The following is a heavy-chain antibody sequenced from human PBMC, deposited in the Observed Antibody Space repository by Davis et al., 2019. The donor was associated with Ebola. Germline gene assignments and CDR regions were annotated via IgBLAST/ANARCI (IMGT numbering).Heavy chain of an antibody. D-gene: IGHD2-21*01. CDR3: ARVRYCGGDCYPLYYYYGMDV. J-gene: IGHJ6*02. CDR2: ISSSSSYI. CDR1: GFTFSSYS. V-gene: IGHV3-21*01. Sequence: GESLKISCAASGFTFSSYSMNWVRQAPGKGLEWVSSISSSSSYIYYADSVKGRFTISRDNAKNSLYLQMNSLRAEDTAVYYCARVRYCGGDCYPLYYYYGMDVWGQGTTVTVSS.